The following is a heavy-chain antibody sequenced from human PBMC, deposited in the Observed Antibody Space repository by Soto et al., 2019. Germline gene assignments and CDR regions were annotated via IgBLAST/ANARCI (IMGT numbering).Heavy chain of an antibody. CDR3: SRGLAGCSGRNCYSSLDV. D-gene: IGHD2-15*01. Sequence: SETLSLTCTVSGSSIGSDHWNWIRQSPGRGLEWIGNIYYSGTTNYNPSLKSRVVISVDTSNNQFSLRLSSVTAADTAVYYCSRGLAGCSGRNCYSSLDVWGQGTTVAVSS. V-gene: IGHV4-59*01. CDR2: IYYSGTT. CDR1: GSSIGSDH. J-gene: IGHJ6*02.